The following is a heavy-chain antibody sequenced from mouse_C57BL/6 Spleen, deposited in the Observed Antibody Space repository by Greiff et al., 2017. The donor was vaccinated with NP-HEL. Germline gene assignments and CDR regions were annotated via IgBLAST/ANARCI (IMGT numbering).Heavy chain of an antibody. J-gene: IGHJ2*01. CDR3: ARREELRRYFDY. Sequence: LQESGPELVKPGASVKISCKASGYAFSSSWMNWVKQRPGKGLEWIGRIYPGDGDTNYNGKFKGKATLTADKSSSTAYMQLSSLTSEDSAVYFCARREELRRYFDYWGQGTTLTVSS. CDR1: GYAFSSSW. D-gene: IGHD1-1*01. CDR2: IYPGDGDT. V-gene: IGHV1-82*01.